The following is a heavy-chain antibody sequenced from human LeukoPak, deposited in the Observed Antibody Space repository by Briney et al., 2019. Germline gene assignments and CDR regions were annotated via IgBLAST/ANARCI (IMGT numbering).Heavy chain of an antibody. CDR2: ISSSSSYI. CDR3: ARDPYSSGWYYFDH. D-gene: IGHD6-19*01. J-gene: IGHJ4*02. Sequence: GGSLRLSCAASGFTFSSYSMNWVRQAPGKGREWVSSISSSSSYIYYADSVKGRFTISRDNSKNSLYLQMNSLRAEDTAVYHCARDPYSSGWYYFDHWGQGTLVTVSS. V-gene: IGHV3-21*01. CDR1: GFTFSSYS.